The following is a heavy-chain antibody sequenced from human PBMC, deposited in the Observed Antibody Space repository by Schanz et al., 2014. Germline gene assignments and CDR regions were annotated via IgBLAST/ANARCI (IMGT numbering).Heavy chain of an antibody. J-gene: IGHJ4*02. CDR2: INPTGGST. V-gene: IGHV1-46*01. D-gene: IGHD2-15*01. CDR3: ATCSGGTCHAKPVLDN. CDR1: GYTFISYF. Sequence: QVHLVQSGAEVKKPGASVKVSCKASGYTFISYFIHWVRQAPGQGLEWMGIINPTGGSTSYAQRFQGRVTVTRDTSTSTAYMELSSLRSEDTAVYYCATCSGGTCHAKPVLDNWGQGTLVTVSS.